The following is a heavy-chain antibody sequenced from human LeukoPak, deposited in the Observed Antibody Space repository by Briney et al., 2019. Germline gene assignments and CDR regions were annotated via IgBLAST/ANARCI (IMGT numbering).Heavy chain of an antibody. Sequence: AGGSLRLSCAASGFTFSSYGMHWVRQAPGKGLEWVAFIRYDGSNKYYADSVKGRFTISRDNSKNTLYLQMNSLRAEDTAVYYCAKDHTRTVTTTNFDYWGQGTLVTVSS. CDR2: IRYDGSNK. CDR1: GFTFSSYG. D-gene: IGHD4-11*01. V-gene: IGHV3-30*02. J-gene: IGHJ4*02. CDR3: AKDHTRTVTTTNFDY.